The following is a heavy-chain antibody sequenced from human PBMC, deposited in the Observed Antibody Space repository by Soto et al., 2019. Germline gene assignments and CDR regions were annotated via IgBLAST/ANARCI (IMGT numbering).Heavy chain of an antibody. V-gene: IGHV3-33*01. D-gene: IGHD2-21*02. CDR3: ARGTATDGLDS. CDR1: GFTLSSYG. CDR2: IWYDGRNE. Sequence: PGGSLRLSCVASGFTLSSYGMHWVRQAPGKGLEWVAFIWYDGRNENYTDSVKGRFSISRDNSKNTLFLQMNSLRVDDTAVYYCARGTATDGLDSWGQGTLVTVSS. J-gene: IGHJ5*01.